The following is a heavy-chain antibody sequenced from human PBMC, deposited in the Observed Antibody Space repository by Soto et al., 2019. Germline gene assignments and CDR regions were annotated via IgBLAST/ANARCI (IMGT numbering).Heavy chain of an antibody. CDR1: GFTFSSYG. Sequence: QVQLVESGGGVVQPGRSLRLSCAASGFTFSSYGMHWVRQAPGKGLEWVAVISYDGSNKYYADSVKGRFTISRDNSKNTLYLQMHSLRAEDTAVYYCAKALGRSELVPHSFDYWGQGTLVTVSS. D-gene: IGHD6-13*01. J-gene: IGHJ4*02. V-gene: IGHV3-30*18. CDR3: AKALGRSELVPHSFDY. CDR2: ISYDGSNK.